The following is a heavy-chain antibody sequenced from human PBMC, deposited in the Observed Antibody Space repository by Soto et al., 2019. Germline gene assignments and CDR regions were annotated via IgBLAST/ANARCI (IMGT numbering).Heavy chain of an antibody. CDR3: ARQFYDFWSGYYTGPFDY. D-gene: IGHD3-3*01. J-gene: IGHJ4*02. CDR1: GYSFTSYW. V-gene: IGHV5-51*01. CDR2: IYPGDSDT. Sequence: RGESLKISCKGSGYSFTSYWIGWVRQMPGKGLEWMGIIYPGDSDTRYSPSFQGQVTISADKSISTAYLQWSSLKASDTAMYYCARQFYDFWSGYYTGPFDYWGQGTLVTVSS.